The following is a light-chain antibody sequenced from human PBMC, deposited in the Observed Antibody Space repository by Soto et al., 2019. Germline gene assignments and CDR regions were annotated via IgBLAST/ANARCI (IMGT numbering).Light chain of an antibody. CDR2: DAS. Sequence: EIVLTQSPATLSLSPGERATLSCRASQSVSSYLAWYQQKPGQAPRLLIYDASNRATGIPARFSGSGSGTDFTLTIRSLEPEDFAVYYCKQRSNWPRTFGQGTKVDI. CDR1: QSVSSY. V-gene: IGKV3-11*01. CDR3: KQRSNWPRT. J-gene: IGKJ1*01.